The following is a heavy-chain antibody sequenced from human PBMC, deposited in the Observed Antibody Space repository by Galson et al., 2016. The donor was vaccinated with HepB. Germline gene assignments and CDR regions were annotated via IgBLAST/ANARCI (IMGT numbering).Heavy chain of an antibody. CDR1: GFSFSDAW. Sequence: SLRLSCAASGFSFSDAWMTWVRQTPGKGLEWVGRIKSKSDGGTSDYAAPVEGRFIISRDDSRDTLYLQLNSLRSEDTATYYCTTGVTKWGPAYWGQGAQVTGSP. D-gene: IGHD1-26*01. CDR3: TTGVTKWGPAY. J-gene: IGHJ4*02. CDR2: IKSKSDGGTS. V-gene: IGHV3-15*01.